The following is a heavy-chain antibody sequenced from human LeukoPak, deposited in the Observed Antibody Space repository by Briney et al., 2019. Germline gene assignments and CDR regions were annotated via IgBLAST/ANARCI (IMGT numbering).Heavy chain of an antibody. V-gene: IGHV1-24*01. Sequence: ASVKVSFKVSGYTLTESCIHWVRQAPGKGLEGMGCFDPEDGETIYAQKFQGRVTMTEDTSTDTVYMDLRRLRSDDTAVYYCATAWNLEYSWFDPWGQGTPVTVSS. D-gene: IGHD1-1*01. CDR2: FDPEDGET. J-gene: IGHJ5*02. CDR3: ATAWNLEYSWFDP. CDR1: GYTLTESC.